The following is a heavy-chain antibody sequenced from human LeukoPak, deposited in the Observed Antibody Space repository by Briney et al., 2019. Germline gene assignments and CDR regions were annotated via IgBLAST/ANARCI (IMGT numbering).Heavy chain of an antibody. CDR2: ISYDGSNK. Sequence: PGRSLRLSCAASGLTFSSYAMHWVRQSPGKGLEWVALISYDGSNKYYADSVKGRFTISRDNSKNTLYLQMNSLRGEDTAVYYCARGATLDYWGQGTLVTVSS. CDR1: GLTFSSYA. D-gene: IGHD1-26*01. J-gene: IGHJ4*02. V-gene: IGHV3-30-3*01. CDR3: ARGATLDY.